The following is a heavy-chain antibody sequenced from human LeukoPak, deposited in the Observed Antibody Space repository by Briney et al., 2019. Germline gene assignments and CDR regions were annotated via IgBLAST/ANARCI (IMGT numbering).Heavy chain of an antibody. CDR3: AKIYDSSGYYYVY. Sequence: GGSLRLSCAASGFTISSYAMSWVRQAPGKGLEWVSAISGSGGSTYYADSVKGRFTISRDNSKNTLYLQMNSLRAEDTAVYYCAKIYDSSGYYYVYWGQGTLVTVSS. D-gene: IGHD3-22*01. CDR2: ISGSGGST. J-gene: IGHJ4*02. CDR1: GFTISSYA. V-gene: IGHV3-23*01.